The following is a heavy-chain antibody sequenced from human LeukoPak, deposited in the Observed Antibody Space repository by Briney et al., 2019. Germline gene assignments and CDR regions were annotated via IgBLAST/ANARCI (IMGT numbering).Heavy chain of an antibody. V-gene: IGHV7-4-1*02. CDR2: INTNTGNP. D-gene: IGHD5-24*01. CDR3: ARVSRDGFNWFDP. J-gene: IGHJ5*02. CDR1: GYTFTGYY. Sequence: ASVKVSCKASGYTFTGYYMHWVRQAPGQGLEWMGWINTNTGNPTYAQGFTGRFVFSLDTSVSTAYLQISSLKAEDTAVYYCARVSRDGFNWFDPWGQGTLVTVSS.